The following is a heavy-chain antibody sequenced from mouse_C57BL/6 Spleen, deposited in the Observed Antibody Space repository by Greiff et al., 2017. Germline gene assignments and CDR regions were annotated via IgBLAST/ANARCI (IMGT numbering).Heavy chain of an antibody. D-gene: IGHD1-1*01. Sequence: VQLQQPGAELVKPGASVKMSCKASGYTFTSYWITWVKQRPGQGLEWIGDIYPGSGSTNYNEKFKSKATLTVDTSSSTAYMQLSSLTSEDSAVYCCARGSSCDWDFDGWGTGTTVTVAT. J-gene: IGHJ1*03. CDR2: IYPGSGST. V-gene: IGHV1-55*01. CDR1: GYTFTSYW. CDR3: ARGSSCDWDFDG.